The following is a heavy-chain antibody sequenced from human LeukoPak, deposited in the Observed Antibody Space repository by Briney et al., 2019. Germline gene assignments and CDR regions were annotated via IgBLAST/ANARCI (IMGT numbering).Heavy chain of an antibody. V-gene: IGHV3-23*01. CDR2: VRGGDGAT. J-gene: IGHJ4*02. D-gene: IGHD2-15*01. CDR3: ARDEKDGPLWY. CDR1: GLSFNNYA. Sequence: GGSLRLSCTASGLSFNNYAMSWVRQAPGKGLEWVSIVRGGDGATDYADSVKGRFTISRDNARNFVYLQLNSLRAEDTAIYYCARDEKDGPLWYWGQGILVFVSS.